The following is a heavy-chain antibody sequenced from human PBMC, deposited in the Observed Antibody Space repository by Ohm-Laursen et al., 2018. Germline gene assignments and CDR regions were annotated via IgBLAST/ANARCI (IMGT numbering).Heavy chain of an antibody. CDR3: TRRETHLLGVFDY. V-gene: IGHV1-18*01. Sequence: ASVKVSCKASGYTFTDFGISWVRQAPGQGLEWMGWISAYNGNTNYAQKFQGRVTMTTDTSTSTAHMELRSLRSDDTAVYYCTRRETHLLGVFDYWGQGTLVTVSS. D-gene: IGHD2-8*02. J-gene: IGHJ4*02. CDR2: ISAYNGNT. CDR1: GYTFTDFG.